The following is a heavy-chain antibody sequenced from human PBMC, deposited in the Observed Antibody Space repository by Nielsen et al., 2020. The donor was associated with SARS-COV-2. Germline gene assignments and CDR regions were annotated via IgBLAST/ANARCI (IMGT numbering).Heavy chain of an antibody. CDR3: ASGEGY. CDR2: IRSEANDYAT. D-gene: IGHD3-10*01. V-gene: IGHV3-73*01. Sequence: GGSLRLSCAVSGFTFSGSALHWVRQAPGKGLEWVGRIRSEANDYATAYAASVKGRFTISRDNAKNSLYLQMNSLRAEDTALYYCASGEGYWGQGTLVTVSS. CDR1: GFTFSGSA. J-gene: IGHJ4*02.